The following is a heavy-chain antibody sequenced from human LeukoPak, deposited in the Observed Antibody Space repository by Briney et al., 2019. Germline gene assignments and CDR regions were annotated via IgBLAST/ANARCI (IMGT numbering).Heavy chain of an antibody. V-gene: IGHV4-4*07. J-gene: IGHJ5*02. Sequence: SETLSLTCTVSGGSISSYYWSWIRQPAGKVLEWIGCIYTSGSTNYNPSLKSRVTMSVDTSKNQFSLKLSSVPAADTAVYYCAREVDRGWFDPWGQGTLVTVSS. D-gene: IGHD2-2*01. CDR2: IYTSGST. CDR1: GGSISSYY. CDR3: AREVDRGWFDP.